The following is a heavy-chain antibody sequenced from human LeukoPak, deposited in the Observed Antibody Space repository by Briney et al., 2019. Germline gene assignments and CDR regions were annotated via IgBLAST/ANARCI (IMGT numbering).Heavy chain of an antibody. CDR1: GFTFRNYW. V-gene: IGHV3-74*01. CDR2: INSDGSSR. J-gene: IGHJ4*02. D-gene: IGHD6-13*01. CDR3: ASASSHRIAAGGDY. Sequence: AESLRLSWPASGFTFRNYWMHWVRQAPGKGMVWVSRINSDGSSRNYADSVKGRFTTSRDNAKNTLYLQMNSLRAEDTAVYYCASASSHRIAAGGDYWGQGTLVTVSS.